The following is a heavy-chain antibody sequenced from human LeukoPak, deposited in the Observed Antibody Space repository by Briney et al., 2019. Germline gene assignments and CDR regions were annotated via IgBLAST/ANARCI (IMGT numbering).Heavy chain of an antibody. CDR3: ARGVRTYYYDSSDY. CDR2: IKQDGSEK. V-gene: IGHV3-7*01. D-gene: IGHD3-22*01. J-gene: IGHJ4*02. Sequence: PGGSLRLSCAASGFTFSSYWMSWVRQAPGKGLEWVANIKQDGSEKYYVDSVKGRFTISRDNAKNSLYLQMNSLRAEDTAVYYCARGVRTYYYDSSDYWGQGTLVTVSS. CDR1: GFTFSSYW.